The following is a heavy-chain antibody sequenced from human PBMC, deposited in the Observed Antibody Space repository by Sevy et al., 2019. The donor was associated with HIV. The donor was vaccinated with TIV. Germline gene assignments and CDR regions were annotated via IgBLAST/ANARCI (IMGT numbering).Heavy chain of an antibody. J-gene: IGHJ2*01. CDR1: GYSISSGYY. Sequence: SETLSLTCTVSGYSISSGYYWGWIRQPPGKGLEWIGSIYHSGSTYYNPSLESRVTISVDTSKNHFSVRLSSVTAADTAVYYCARNDYLGTGNLHWSFDLWGRGALVTVSS. CDR2: IYHSGST. CDR3: ARNDYLGTGNLHWSFDL. V-gene: IGHV4-38-2*02. D-gene: IGHD3-10*01.